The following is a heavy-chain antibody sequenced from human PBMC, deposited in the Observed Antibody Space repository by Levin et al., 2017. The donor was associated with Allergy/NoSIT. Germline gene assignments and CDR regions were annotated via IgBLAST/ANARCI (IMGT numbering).Heavy chain of an antibody. D-gene: IGHD6-25*01. CDR3: AKKQGGTSGFSFDV. V-gene: IGHV3-23*01. Sequence: PGGSLRVSCAASGFTFGDYAMAWVRQAPGKGLEWVSVITGGGGTTYYGDSVKGRFSVSRDNSKNTVYLQLNSLGAEDTAVYFCAKKQGGTSGFSFDVWGQGTMVTVSS. J-gene: IGHJ3*01. CDR1: GFTFGDYA. CDR2: ITGGGGTT.